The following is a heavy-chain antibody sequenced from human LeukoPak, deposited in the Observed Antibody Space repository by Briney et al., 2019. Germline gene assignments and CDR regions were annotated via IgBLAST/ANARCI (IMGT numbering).Heavy chain of an antibody. CDR1: GFTFSTYN. CDR2: ISSSSTYI. V-gene: IGHV3-21*01. J-gene: IGHJ5*02. CDR3: ARENFGSSSDH. Sequence: PGGSLRLSCAASGFTFSTYNMNWVRQAPGQGLEWVSSISSSSTYIYYADSVKGRFTISRDNAKDSLYLQMNSLRAEDSAVYYCARENFGSSSDHWGQGTLATLSS. D-gene: IGHD6-13*01.